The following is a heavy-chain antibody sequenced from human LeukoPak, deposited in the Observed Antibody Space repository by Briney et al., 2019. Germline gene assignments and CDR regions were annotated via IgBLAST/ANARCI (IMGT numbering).Heavy chain of an antibody. J-gene: IGHJ4*02. V-gene: IGHV4-59*08. CDR1: GGSITTFY. D-gene: IGHD6-13*01. CDR3: ARRRGWKQQLVYFDY. CDR2: MFHSGTP. Sequence: SETLSLTCTVSGGSITTFYWSWIRQPPGKGLEWIAYMFHSGTPRYNPSLQSRVTISADTSKNQFSLNVRSTTATDTAVYYCARRRGWKQQLVYFDYWGQGTLATVSS.